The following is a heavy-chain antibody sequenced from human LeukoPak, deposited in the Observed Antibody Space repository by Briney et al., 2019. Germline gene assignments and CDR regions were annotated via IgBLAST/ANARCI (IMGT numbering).Heavy chain of an antibody. D-gene: IGHD3-10*01. CDR2: IKQDGSEK. J-gene: IGHJ4*02. Sequence: GGCLRLSCAASGFTLSSYWMSWVRQAPGKGLEWVANIKQDGSEKYYVDSVKGRFTISRDNDKNSLYLQMNSLRAEDTAVYYCARDPLTMVRGVPDYWGQGTLVTVSS. CDR1: GFTLSSYW. V-gene: IGHV3-7*03. CDR3: ARDPLTMVRGVPDY.